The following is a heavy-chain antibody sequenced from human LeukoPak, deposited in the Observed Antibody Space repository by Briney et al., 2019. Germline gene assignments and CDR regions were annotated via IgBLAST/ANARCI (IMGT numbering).Heavy chain of an antibody. CDR1: GFTFSIYS. CDR2: VSSSRSTI. Sequence: PGGSLRLSCAASGFTFSIYSMNWVRQAPGKGLECVSYVSSSRSTIYYADSVQGRFTISRDNAENSLYLQMNSLRAEDSAVYYCARGTRAFDIWGQGTMVTVSS. V-gene: IGHV3-48*04. J-gene: IGHJ3*02. CDR3: ARGTRAFDI.